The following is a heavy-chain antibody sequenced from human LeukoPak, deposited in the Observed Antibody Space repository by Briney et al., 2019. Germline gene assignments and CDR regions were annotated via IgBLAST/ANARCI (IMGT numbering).Heavy chain of an antibody. J-gene: IGHJ4*02. V-gene: IGHV1-58*02. CDR1: GFTFTSSA. CDR3: ARDFISGSYPQFDY. CDR2: IVVGSGNT. D-gene: IGHD1-26*01. Sequence: ASVKVSCKASGFTFTSSAMQWVRQARGQRLEWIGWIVVGSGNTNYAQKFQGRVTMTRDTSTSTVYMELSSLRSEDTAVYYCARDFISGSYPQFDYWGQGTLVTVSS.